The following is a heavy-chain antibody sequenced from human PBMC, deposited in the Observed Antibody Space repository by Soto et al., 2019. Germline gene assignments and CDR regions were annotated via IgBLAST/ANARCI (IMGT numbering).Heavy chain of an antibody. CDR3: ARGNCGGDCYSWGYYYYGMDV. CDR1: GFTFSSYW. J-gene: IGHJ6*02. D-gene: IGHD2-21*02. CDR2: IKQDGSEK. Sequence: PGGSVRLSRAASGFTFSSYWMSWVRQAPGEGLEWVANIKQDGSEKYYVDSVKGRFTISRDNAKNSLYLQMNSLRAEDTAVYYCARGNCGGDCYSWGYYYYGMDVWGQGT. V-gene: IGHV3-7*03.